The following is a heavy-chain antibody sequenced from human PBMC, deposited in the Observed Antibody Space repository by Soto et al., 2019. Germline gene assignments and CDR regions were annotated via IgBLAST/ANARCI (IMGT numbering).Heavy chain of an antibody. CDR1: GFPFSTYW. J-gene: IGHJ6*02. CDR3: ASQGLYYYGLDV. CDR2: INNDGSTT. V-gene: IGHV3-74*01. Sequence: EGSLRLSCAASGFPFSTYWMHWVRQAPGKGPVWVSRINNDGSTTRYADSVKGRFTISRDNAKNTLYLQMNSLRAEDTAVYYCASQGLYYYGLDVWGQGTTVTVSS.